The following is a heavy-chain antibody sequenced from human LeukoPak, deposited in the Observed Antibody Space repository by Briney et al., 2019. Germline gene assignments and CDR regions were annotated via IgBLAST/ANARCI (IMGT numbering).Heavy chain of an antibody. J-gene: IGHJ5*02. CDR1: GFTFSSYA. D-gene: IGHD3-22*01. V-gene: IGHV3-23*01. Sequence: PGGSLRLSCAASGFTFSSYAMSWVRQAPGKGLEWVSAMSGSGGSTYYADSVKGRFTISRDNSKSTLYLQMNSLRAEETAVYYCAKSYIQYYYDTSGYPFDPWGQGTLVSLSS. CDR3: AKSYIQYYYDTSGYPFDP. CDR2: MSGSGGST.